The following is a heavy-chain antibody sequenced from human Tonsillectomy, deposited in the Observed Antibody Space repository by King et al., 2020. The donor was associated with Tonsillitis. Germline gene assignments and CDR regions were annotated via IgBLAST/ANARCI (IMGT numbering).Heavy chain of an antibody. V-gene: IGHV3-48*04. D-gene: IGHD6-19*01. CDR1: GFTFSRYT. Sequence: VQLVESGGGLVQPGGSLRLSCAASGFTFSRYTMNWVRQAPGKGLEWVSDISSSSNTIYYADSVKGRFTISRDNAKNSLYLQMNSLRAEDTAVYYCARDCTPNMAIAGNAYFDYWGQGTLVSVSS. J-gene: IGHJ4*02. CDR3: ARDCTPNMAIAGNAYFDY. CDR2: ISSSSNTI.